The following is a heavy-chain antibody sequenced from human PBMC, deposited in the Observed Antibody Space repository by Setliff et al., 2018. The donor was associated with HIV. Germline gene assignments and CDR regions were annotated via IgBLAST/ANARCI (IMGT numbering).Heavy chain of an antibody. CDR1: GGSISSHF. J-gene: IGHJ6*03. CDR2: LDTRGRA. CDR3: ARLGLFSYYYYYMDV. V-gene: IGHV4-4*08. Sequence: SETLSLTCTVSGGSISSHFWNWIRQPPGKGLEWIGYLDTRGRAIYNPSLESRVAISVDTSRNQFSLRLNSVTAADTAIYYCARLGLFSYYYYYMDVWGKGTTVTVSS.